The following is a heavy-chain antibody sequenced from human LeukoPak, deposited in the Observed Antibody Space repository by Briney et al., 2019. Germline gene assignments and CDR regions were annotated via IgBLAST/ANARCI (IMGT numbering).Heavy chain of an antibody. D-gene: IGHD5-18*01. J-gene: IGHJ3*02. CDR2: INHSGST. CDR1: GGSFSGYY. CDR3: ARTTWIQLWLRAFDI. Sequence: SETLSLTCAVYGGSFSGYYWSWIRQPPGKGLEWIGEINHSGSTNYNPSLKSRVTISVDTSKNQFSLKLSSVAAADTAVYYCARTTWIQLWLRAFDIWGQETMLTVSS. V-gene: IGHV4-34*01.